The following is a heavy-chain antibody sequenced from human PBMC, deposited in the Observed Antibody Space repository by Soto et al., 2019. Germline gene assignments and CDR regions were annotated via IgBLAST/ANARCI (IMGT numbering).Heavy chain of an antibody. J-gene: IGHJ6*02. CDR3: ARERNTGYDYSYYYGMDV. V-gene: IGHV3-30*03. D-gene: IGHD5-18*01. CDR2: ISYEGSNK. CDR1: GVTFKDYG. Sequence: TGGSLRLSCGAPGVTFKDYGMHWVRQAPGKGLEWVAVISYEGSNKYYADSVKGRFTISRDNSKNTLYLQMNSLRAEDTAVYYCARERNTGYDYSYYYGMDVWGQGTTVTVSS.